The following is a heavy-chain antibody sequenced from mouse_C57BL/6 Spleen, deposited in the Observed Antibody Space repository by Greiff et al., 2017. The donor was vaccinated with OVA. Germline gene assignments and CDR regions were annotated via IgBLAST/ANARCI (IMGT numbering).Heavy chain of an antibody. V-gene: IGHV1-26*01. CDR2: INPNNGGT. CDR3: ARSYYDYPYYAMDY. CDR1: GYTFTDYY. D-gene: IGHD2-4*01. J-gene: IGHJ4*01. Sequence: EVQLQQSGPELVKPGASVKISCKASGYTFTDYYMNWVKQSHGKSLEWIGDINPNNGGTSYNQKFKGKATLTVDKSSSTAYMELRSLTSEDSAVYYCARSYYDYPYYAMDYWGQGTSVTVSS.